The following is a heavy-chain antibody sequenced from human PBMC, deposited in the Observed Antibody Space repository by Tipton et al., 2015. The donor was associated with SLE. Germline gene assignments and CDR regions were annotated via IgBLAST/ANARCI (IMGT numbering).Heavy chain of an antibody. CDR2: LYSGGST. Sequence: SLRLSCAASGFSVTRNYMSWFRQVPGKGLEWVSVLYSGGSTFYADSVKGRFTISRDASKNTLNLQMNDLRSEDTAVYYCARLTPWGYDYWGPGMLVTVSS. CDR3: ARLTPWGYDY. V-gene: IGHV3-66*04. CDR1: GFSVTRNY. J-gene: IGHJ4*02. D-gene: IGHD7-27*01.